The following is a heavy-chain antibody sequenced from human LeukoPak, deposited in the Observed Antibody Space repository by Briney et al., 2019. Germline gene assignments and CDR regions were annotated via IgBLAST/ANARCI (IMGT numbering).Heavy chain of an antibody. V-gene: IGHV1-2*02. J-gene: IGHJ4*02. CDR3: ARGSSRVAYSSSPWIFDY. CDR1: GYTFTGYY. Sequence: ASVKVSCKASGYTFTGYYMHWVRQAPGQGLEWMGWINPNSGGTNYAQKFQGRVTMTRDTSISTAYMELSRLRSDDTAVYYCARGSSRVAYSSSPWIFDYWGQGTLVTVSS. CDR2: INPNSGGT. D-gene: IGHD6-6*01.